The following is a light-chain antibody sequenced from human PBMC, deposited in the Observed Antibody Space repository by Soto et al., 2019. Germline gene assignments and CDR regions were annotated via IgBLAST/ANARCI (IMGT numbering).Light chain of an antibody. J-gene: IGKJ1*01. CDR1: QSLLHSDGYNY. Sequence: DIVMTQSPLSLPVTPGEPASISCRSIQSLLHSDGYNYLDWYLQKPGQSPQLLIYLGSNRASGVPDRFSGSGSGTDFTLRISRVEAEDVGVYCCMQALQLRTFGQGTKV. V-gene: IGKV2-28*01. CDR3: MQALQLRT. CDR2: LGS.